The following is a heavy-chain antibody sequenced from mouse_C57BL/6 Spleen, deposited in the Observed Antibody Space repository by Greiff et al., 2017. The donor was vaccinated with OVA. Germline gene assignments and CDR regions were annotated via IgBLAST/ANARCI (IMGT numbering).Heavy chain of an antibody. CDR2: ISSGSSTI. CDR3: AREDPNAMDY. Sequence: DVKLVESGGGLVKPGGSLKLSCAASGFTFSDYGMHWVRQAPEKGLEWVAYISSGSSTIYYADTVKGRFTISRDNAKNTLFLQMTSLRSEDTAMYYCAREDPNAMDYWGQGTSVTVSS. CDR1: GFTFSDYG. J-gene: IGHJ4*01. V-gene: IGHV5-17*01.